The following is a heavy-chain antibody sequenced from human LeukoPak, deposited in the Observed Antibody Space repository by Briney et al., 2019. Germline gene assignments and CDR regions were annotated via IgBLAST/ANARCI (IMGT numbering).Heavy chain of an antibody. Sequence: GGSLRLSCEDSGFTFRSYEMNWVRQAPGKGLEWVAYLSSSGSAFSYADSVKGRFTIARDNAKNSVYVEMNSLRADDTAVYYCARSARLMKGVVEVTALDDWGQGTLVTVSS. D-gene: IGHD3-3*01. CDR2: LSSSGSAF. CDR3: ARSARLMKGVVEVTALDD. V-gene: IGHV3-48*03. CDR1: GFTFRSYE. J-gene: IGHJ4*02.